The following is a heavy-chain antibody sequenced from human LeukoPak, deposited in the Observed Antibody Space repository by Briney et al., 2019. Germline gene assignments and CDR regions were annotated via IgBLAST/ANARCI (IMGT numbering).Heavy chain of an antibody. CDR3: ARGYYHSSGYYYYYYYMDV. CDR1: GFTVSSNY. D-gene: IGHD3-22*01. Sequence: GGSLRLSCAASGFTVSSNYMSWVRQAPGKGLEWVSVIYSGGSTYYADSVKGRFTISRDNSKNTLYLQMNSLRAEDTAVYYCARGYYHSSGYYYYYYYMDVWGKGTTVTVSS. CDR2: IYSGGST. J-gene: IGHJ6*03. V-gene: IGHV3-66*02.